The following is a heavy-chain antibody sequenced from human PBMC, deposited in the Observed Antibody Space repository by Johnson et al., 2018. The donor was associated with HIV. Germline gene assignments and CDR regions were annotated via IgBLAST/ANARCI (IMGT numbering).Heavy chain of an antibody. Sequence: QVQLVESGGGVVQPGRSLRLSCAASGFTFSSYAMHWVRQAPGKGLECVAVISYDGSNKYHADSVKGRFTISRDNSKNTLYLQMNSLRGDDTAVYYCARSTWKQLWDAFDIWGQGTMVTVSS. D-gene: IGHD5-18*01. CDR2: ISYDGSNK. J-gene: IGHJ3*02. CDR3: ARSTWKQLWDAFDI. V-gene: IGHV3-30*04. CDR1: GFTFSSYA.